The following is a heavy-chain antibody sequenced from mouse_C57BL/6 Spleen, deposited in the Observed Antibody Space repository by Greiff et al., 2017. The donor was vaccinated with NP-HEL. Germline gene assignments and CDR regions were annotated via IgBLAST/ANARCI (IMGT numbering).Heavy chain of an antibody. D-gene: IGHD5-2*01. CDR3: ARNPRIPAMDY. Sequence: EVQVVESGGGLVKPGGSLKLSCAASGFTFSDYGMHWVRQAPERGLEWVAYISSGSSTIYYADTVKGRFTISRDNAKNTLFLQMTSLRSEDTAMYYCARNPRIPAMDYWGQGTSVTVSS. CDR2: ISSGSSTI. J-gene: IGHJ4*01. CDR1: GFTFSDYG. V-gene: IGHV5-17*01.